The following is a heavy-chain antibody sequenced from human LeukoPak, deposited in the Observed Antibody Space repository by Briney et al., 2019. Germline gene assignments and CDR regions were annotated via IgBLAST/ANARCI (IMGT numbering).Heavy chain of an antibody. CDR1: GFTVSSNY. CDR2: IYSGGST. Sequence: PGGSLTLSCAASGFTVSSNYRSWVCQAPGQGLEWVSVIYSGGSTYYADSVKGRFTISRDNSKNTLYLQMNSLRAEDTAVYYCARYYYDSSGFDYWGQGTLVTVSS. V-gene: IGHV3-66*01. J-gene: IGHJ4*02. D-gene: IGHD3-22*01. CDR3: ARYYYDSSGFDY.